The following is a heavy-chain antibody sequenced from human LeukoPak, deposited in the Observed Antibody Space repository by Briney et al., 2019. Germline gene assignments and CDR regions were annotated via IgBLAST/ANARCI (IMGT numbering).Heavy chain of an antibody. CDR1: GFTFSSYA. V-gene: IGHV3-23*01. CDR3: ATPIGAYSGSYPFDY. CDR2: ISGSGGST. J-gene: IGHJ4*02. D-gene: IGHD1-26*01. Sequence: GALRLSCAASGFTFSSYAMSWVRQAPGKGLEWVSAISGSGGSTYYADSVKGRFTISRDNSKNTLYLQMNSLRAEDTAVYYCATPIGAYSGSYPFDYWGQGTLVTVSS.